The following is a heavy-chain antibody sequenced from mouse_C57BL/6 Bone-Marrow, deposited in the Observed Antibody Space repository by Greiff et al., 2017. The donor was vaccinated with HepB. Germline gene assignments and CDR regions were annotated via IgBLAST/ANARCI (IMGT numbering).Heavy chain of an antibody. J-gene: IGHJ4*01. CDR1: GYSFTGYY. D-gene: IGHD2-1*01. V-gene: IGHV1-42*01. CDR2: INPSTGGT. CDR3: ARNYDNYRAMDY. Sequence: EVQLQQSGPELVKPGASVKISCKASGYSFTGYYMNWVKQSPEQSLEWIGEINPSTGGTTYNQKFKAKATLTVDKSSSTAYMQLKRLTSEDDAVYYCARNYDNYRAMDYWGQGTSVTVSS.